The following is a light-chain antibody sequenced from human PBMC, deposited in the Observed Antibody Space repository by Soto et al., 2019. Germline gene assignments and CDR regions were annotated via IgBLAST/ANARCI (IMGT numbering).Light chain of an antibody. CDR3: QQYYSAPLT. CDR1: QSVFYNSNNKNY. Sequence: DIVMTQSPDSLAVSLGERATINCRTSQSVFYNSNNKNYLAWYQQKPGQSPKLLIYWASTRETGVPDRFSGSGSGSDFTLTISSLQAEDVAVYYCQQYYSAPLTFGGGTNVEIK. V-gene: IGKV4-1*01. CDR2: WAS. J-gene: IGKJ4*01.